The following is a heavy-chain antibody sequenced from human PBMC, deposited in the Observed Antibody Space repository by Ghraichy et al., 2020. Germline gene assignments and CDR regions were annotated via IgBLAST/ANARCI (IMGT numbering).Heavy chain of an antibody. V-gene: IGHV6-1*01. J-gene: IGHJ4*02. Sequence: SETLSLTCAITGDSVSSNTASWNWIRQSPSRGLEWLGRTYYRSQWYNDYVVSVKSRITINPDTSKNQLSLQLNFMTPEDTAVYYCARDKPHRPKAGNFDYWGQGTLVTVSS. CDR1: GDSVSSNTAS. CDR3: ARDKPHRPKAGNFDY. CDR2: TYYRSQWYN. D-gene: IGHD6-13*01.